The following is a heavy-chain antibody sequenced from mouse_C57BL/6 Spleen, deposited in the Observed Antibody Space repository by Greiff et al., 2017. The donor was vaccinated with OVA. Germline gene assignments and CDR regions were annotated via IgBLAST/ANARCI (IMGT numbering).Heavy chain of an antibody. V-gene: IGHV1-47*01. D-gene: IGHD1-1*01. Sequence: QVHVKQSGAELVKPGASVKMSCKASGYTFTTYPIEWMKQNHGKSLEWIGNFHPYNDDTKYNEKFKGKATLTVEKSSSTVYLELSRLTSDDSAVYYCARGAFITTVEDWYFDVWGTGTTVTVSS. CDR2: FHPYNDDT. J-gene: IGHJ1*03. CDR1: GYTFTTYP. CDR3: ARGAFITTVEDWYFDV.